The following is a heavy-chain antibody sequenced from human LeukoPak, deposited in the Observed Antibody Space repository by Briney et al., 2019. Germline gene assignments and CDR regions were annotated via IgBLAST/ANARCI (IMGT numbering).Heavy chain of an antibody. Sequence: SETLSLTCAVYVGSFSGYCWTWIRQSPGKGLEWIGDINQNGRTNYNASLKSRVTISVDTSKNQFSLKLTSVTAADTAVYYCARGASNYGSFWFDPWGQGTLVTVSS. CDR1: VGSFSGYC. J-gene: IGHJ5*02. D-gene: IGHD4-11*01. CDR2: INQNGRT. CDR3: ARGASNYGSFWFDP. V-gene: IGHV4-34*01.